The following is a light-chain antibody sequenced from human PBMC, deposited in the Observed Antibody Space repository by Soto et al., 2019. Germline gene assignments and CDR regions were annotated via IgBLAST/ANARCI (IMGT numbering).Light chain of an antibody. CDR3: QSYDSGLSGSEV. CDR2: GNG. V-gene: IGLV1-40*01. J-gene: IGLJ1*01. CDR1: SSNIGAGHD. Sequence: QSVLTQPPSASGTPGQRVTISCTGSSSNIGAGHDVHWYQQLPGTAPKLLIYGNGNRPSGVPDRFSGSKSGTSASLAITGLQAEDEADYYCQSYDSGLSGSEVFGTGTKGTVL.